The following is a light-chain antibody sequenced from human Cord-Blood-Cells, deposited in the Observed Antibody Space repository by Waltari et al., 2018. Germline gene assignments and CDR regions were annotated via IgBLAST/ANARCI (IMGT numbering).Light chain of an antibody. CDR3: LSADSSGTWV. CDR2: KDS. V-gene: IGLV3-16*01. CDR1: ALPKKY. Sequence: SYELTQPPSVSVSLGQMARITCSGEALPKKYAYWYQQKPGQFPVLVIYKDSERPSGIPERFSGSSSGTIVTLTISGVQAEDEAYYYCLSADSSGTWVFGGGTKLTVL. J-gene: IGLJ3*02.